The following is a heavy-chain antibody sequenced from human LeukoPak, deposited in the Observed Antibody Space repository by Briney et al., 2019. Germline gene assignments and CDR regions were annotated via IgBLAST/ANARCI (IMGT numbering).Heavy chain of an antibody. V-gene: IGHV4-34*01. J-gene: IGHJ4*02. CDR1: GGSFSGFY. D-gene: IGHD5-24*01. CDR2: INHSGST. Sequence: SETLSLTCAVYGGSFSGFYWSWIRQPPGKGLEWIGEINHSGSTNYNPSLKSRVTISVDTSKNQFSLKLSSVTAADTAVYYCARGPERWLQSGTRFDYWGQGTLVTVSS. CDR3: ARGPERWLQSGTRFDY.